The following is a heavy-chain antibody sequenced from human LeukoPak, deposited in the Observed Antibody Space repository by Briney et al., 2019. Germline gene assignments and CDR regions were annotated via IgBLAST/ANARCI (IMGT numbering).Heavy chain of an antibody. Sequence: SETLSLTCIVSGDSVSGYYWGWIRQPPGKGLEWIESIHNDGTTFSNPSLKSRVTTSVDTSKNQFSLKLSSVTAADTAVYYCARVPRSYYYYYYMDVWGKGTTVTVSS. CDR2: IHNDGTT. J-gene: IGHJ6*03. CDR1: GDSVSGYY. V-gene: IGHV4-59*02. CDR3: ARVPRSYYYYYYMDV.